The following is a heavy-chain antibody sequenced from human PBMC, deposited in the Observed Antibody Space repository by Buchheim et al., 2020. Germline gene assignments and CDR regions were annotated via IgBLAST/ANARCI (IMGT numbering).Heavy chain of an antibody. J-gene: IGHJ4*02. CDR1: GGSIGLYY. CDR3: ARTWLTTMSKTVVYFDY. CDR2: IYYSGST. Sequence: QVQLQESGPGLVKPSETLSLTCTVSGGSIGLYYWSWIRQSPGKGLEWIGYIYYSGSTNYNPSLKSRVTISVDTSKNQFSLKLISMTAADAAVYYCARTWLTTMSKTVVYFDYWGQGAL. D-gene: IGHD3-10*02. V-gene: IGHV4-59*01.